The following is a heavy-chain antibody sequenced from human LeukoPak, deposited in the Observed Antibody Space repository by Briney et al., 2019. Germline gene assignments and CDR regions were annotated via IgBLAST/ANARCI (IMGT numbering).Heavy chain of an antibody. J-gene: IGHJ4*02. CDR3: TTFPPIVVVPAAIGRGDY. V-gene: IGHV3-15*07. D-gene: IGHD2-2*01. CDR2: INSKTDGGTT. Sequence: PGGSLRLSCAASGFTFSNAWMNWVRQAPGKGLEWVGRINSKTDGGTTDYAAPVKGRFTISRDDSKNTLYLQMNSLKTEDTAVYYCTTFPPIVVVPAAIGRGDYWGQGTLVTVSS. CDR1: GFTFSNAW.